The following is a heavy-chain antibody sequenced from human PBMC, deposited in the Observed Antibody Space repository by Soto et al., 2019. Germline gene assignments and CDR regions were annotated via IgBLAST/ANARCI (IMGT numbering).Heavy chain of an antibody. J-gene: IGHJ4*02. CDR3: TRDWEITVSTWSFGGF. CDR2: IIPFHGVT. V-gene: IGHV1-69*08. CDR1: GGTFSPYT. Sequence: QVQLVQSGAEVKKPGSSVKVSCKASGGTFSPYTINWVRQAPGQGLEWMGRIIPFHGVTNYAQKFQARVKITAEKSTSKASMELRGLRFEGTAMYYCTRDWEITVSTWSFGGFWGRGTLVTVSS. D-gene: IGHD3-10*01.